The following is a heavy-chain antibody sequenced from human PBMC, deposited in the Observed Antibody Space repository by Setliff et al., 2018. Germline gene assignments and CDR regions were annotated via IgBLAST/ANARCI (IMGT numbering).Heavy chain of an antibody. V-gene: IGHV1-18*01. CDR3: TRSRAPRVVLAADFDF. D-gene: IGHD3-16*01. Sequence: ASVKVSCKTSGFSFTTFGFSWVRQAPGQGLEWMGWISPYSGETNYAQKFQDRLSVTADTSSKTTYMELRSLTSGDTAVYFCTRSRAPRVVLAADFDFWGQGTLVTVSS. CDR2: ISPYSGET. J-gene: IGHJ4*02. CDR1: GFSFTTFG.